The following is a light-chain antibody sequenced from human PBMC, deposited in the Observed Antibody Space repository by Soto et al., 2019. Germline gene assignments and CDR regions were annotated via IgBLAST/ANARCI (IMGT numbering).Light chain of an antibody. V-gene: IGKV3-20*01. J-gene: IGKJ1*01. Sequence: EIVLTPSTGTLSLSPGERATLSCRASQSVSSSYLAWYQQKPGQAPRLLFYGASSRATGIPDRFSGSGSGTDFTLTISRLEPEDFAVYYCQQYGSSPWTFGQGTKVDIK. CDR1: QSVSSSY. CDR2: GAS. CDR3: QQYGSSPWT.